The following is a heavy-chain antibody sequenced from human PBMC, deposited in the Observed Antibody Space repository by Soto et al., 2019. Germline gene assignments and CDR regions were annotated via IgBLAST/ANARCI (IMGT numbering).Heavy chain of an antibody. D-gene: IGHD1-26*01. V-gene: IGHV3-23*01. CDR2: SSGGGDLA. Sequence: EVRLLESGGGLVQPGGSLRLSCAASGFPFATSAMIWVRQAPGKGPEWLSLSSGGGDLAYYAESVKGRFTSSGDNSKNTLYLQMTFLGVEDPAVYYCAKYSGDFPVYNGLNVWGQGITVTVSS. J-gene: IGHJ6*02. CDR1: GFPFATSA. CDR3: AKYSGDFPVYNGLNV.